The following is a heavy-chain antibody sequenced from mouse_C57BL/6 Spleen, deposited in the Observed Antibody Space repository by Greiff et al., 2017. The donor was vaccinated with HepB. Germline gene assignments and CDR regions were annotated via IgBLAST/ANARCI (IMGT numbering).Heavy chain of an antibody. CDR1: GYAFTKYL. V-gene: IGHV1-54*01. CDR3: ARDYYGRPFDY. Sequence: QVHVKQSGAELVRPGTSVKVSCKASGYAFTKYLIEWEKQRPGQGLEWIGVINPGSGGTNYNEKFKGKATLTADKSSSTAYMQLSSLTSEDSAVYFCARDYYGRPFDYWGQGTTLTVSS. D-gene: IGHD1-1*01. J-gene: IGHJ2*01. CDR2: INPGSGGT.